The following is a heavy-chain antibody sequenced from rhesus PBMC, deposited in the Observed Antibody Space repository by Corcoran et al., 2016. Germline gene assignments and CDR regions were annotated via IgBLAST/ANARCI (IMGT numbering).Heavy chain of an antibody. Sequence: EGHLVVSGGGLVQPGWSLRLSCAAFGFPSVDSHISWVRLAPGKGLEWVAFIRRKSHGGTADYAASVNGRFTVSRDDSKSTAFLQMSSLKMEDTAVYYCTKEDYWGQGVLVTVSS. V-gene: IGHV3-184*02. CDR3: TKEDY. CDR2: IRRKSHGGTA. CDR1: GFPSVDSH. J-gene: IGHJ4*01.